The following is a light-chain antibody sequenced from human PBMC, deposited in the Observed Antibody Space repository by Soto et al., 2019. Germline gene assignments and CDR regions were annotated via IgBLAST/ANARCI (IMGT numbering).Light chain of an antibody. J-gene: IGKJ3*01. Sequence: AIRMTQSPSSLSASTGDRVTITCRASQGISSYLAWYQQKPGKAPKLLIYAASTLQSGVPSRFSGSGSGTDFTLTISCLQSEDFAIYYCQQYYSYPPFTFGPGTKVDIK. V-gene: IGKV1-8*01. CDR2: AAS. CDR1: QGISSY. CDR3: QQYYSYPPFT.